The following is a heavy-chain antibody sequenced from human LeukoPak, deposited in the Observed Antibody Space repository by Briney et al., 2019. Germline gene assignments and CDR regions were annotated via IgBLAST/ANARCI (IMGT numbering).Heavy chain of an antibody. CDR2: MNPNSGNT. CDR1: GYTFTSYD. Sequence: GASVKVSCKASGYTFTSYDINWVRQATGQGLEWMGWMNPNSGNTGYAQKFQGRVTMTRNTSISTAYMELSSLRPEDTAVYYCARAVGSMVRGVEPGDYWGQGTLVTVSS. V-gene: IGHV1-8*02. J-gene: IGHJ4*02. D-gene: IGHD3-10*01. CDR3: ARAVGSMVRGVEPGDY.